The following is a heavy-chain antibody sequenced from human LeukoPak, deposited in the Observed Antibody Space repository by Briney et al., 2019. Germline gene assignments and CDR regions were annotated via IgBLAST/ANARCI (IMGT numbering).Heavy chain of an antibody. Sequence: ASVKVSCKASGYTFTGYYMHWVRQAPGQGLEWMGWINPNSGGTNYAQKFQGRVTMTRDTSISTAYMELNRLKSDDTAVYYCARGIRNYYGMDVWGQGTTVTVSS. V-gene: IGHV1-2*02. CDR1: GYTFTGYY. CDR2: INPNSGGT. CDR3: ARGIRNYYGMDV. D-gene: IGHD3-3*02. J-gene: IGHJ6*02.